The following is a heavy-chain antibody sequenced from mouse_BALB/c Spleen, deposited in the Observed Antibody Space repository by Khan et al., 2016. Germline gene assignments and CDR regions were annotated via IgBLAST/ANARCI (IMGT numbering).Heavy chain of an antibody. J-gene: IGHJ4*01. CDR3: AEGNDYDPLYYTMDY. CDR1: GYSITSDYA. CDR2: ISYSGST. D-gene: IGHD2-4*01. V-gene: IGHV3-2*02. Sequence: EVQLQESGPGLVKPSQSLSLTCTVTGYSITSDYAWNWIRQFPGNKLEWMGYISYSGSTSYNPSLKSRISITRDTSKNQFFLQLNSVTTEDTATYYCAEGNDYDPLYYTMDYWGQGTSVTVSS.